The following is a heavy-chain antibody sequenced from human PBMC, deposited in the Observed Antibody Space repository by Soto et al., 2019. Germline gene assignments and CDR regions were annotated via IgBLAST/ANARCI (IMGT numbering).Heavy chain of an antibody. CDR2: INHSGST. J-gene: IGHJ5*02. CDR1: GGSFSGYY. D-gene: IGHD2-15*01. CDR3: ARGPPWDCSGGSCPSDWFDP. V-gene: IGHV4-34*01. Sequence: SETLSLTCAVYGGSFSGYYWSWIRQPPGKGLEWIGEINHSGSTNYNPSLKSRVTISVDTSKNQFSLKLSSVTAADTAVYYCARGPPWDCSGGSCPSDWFDPWGQGTLVTVSS.